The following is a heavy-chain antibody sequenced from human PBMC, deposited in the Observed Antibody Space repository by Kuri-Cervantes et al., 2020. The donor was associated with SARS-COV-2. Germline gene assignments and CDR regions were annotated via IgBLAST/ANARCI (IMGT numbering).Heavy chain of an antibody. CDR3: ARAPDDSSGVFDY. V-gene: IGHV3-48*01. Sequence: GESLKISCAASGFTFSSYSMNWVRQAPGKGLEWVSYISSSSSTIYYADSVKGRFTISRDNAKNSLYLQMNSLRAEDTAVYYCARAPDDSSGVFDYWGQGTLVTVSS. CDR1: GFTFSSYS. J-gene: IGHJ4*02. D-gene: IGHD3-22*01. CDR2: ISSSSSTI.